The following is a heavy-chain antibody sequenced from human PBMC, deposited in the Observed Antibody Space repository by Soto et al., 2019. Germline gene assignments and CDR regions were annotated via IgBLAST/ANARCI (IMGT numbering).Heavy chain of an antibody. Sequence: SETLSLTCTVSGGSISSYYWSWIRQPPGKGLEWIGYIYYSGSTNYNPSLKSRVTISVDTSKNQFSLKLSSVTAADTAVYYCASRVYGSGSVFDYWGQGTLVTVSS. J-gene: IGHJ4*02. D-gene: IGHD3-10*01. CDR2: IYYSGST. V-gene: IGHV4-59*01. CDR3: ASRVYGSGSVFDY. CDR1: GGSISSYY.